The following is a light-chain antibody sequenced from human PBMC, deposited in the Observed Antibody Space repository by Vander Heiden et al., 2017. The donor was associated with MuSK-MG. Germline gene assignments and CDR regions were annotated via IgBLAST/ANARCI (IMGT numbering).Light chain of an antibody. J-gene: IGLJ2*01. Sequence: QSVLTQPPSVSEAPRQRVTISCSGSSSNIGNNAVNWYQQLPGKAPKLLIYYDDLLPSGVSDRFSGSKSGTSASLAISGLKSEDEADYYCAAWDDSLNALVFGGGTKLTVL. CDR2: YDD. V-gene: IGLV1-36*01. CDR1: SSNIGNNA. CDR3: AAWDDSLNALV.